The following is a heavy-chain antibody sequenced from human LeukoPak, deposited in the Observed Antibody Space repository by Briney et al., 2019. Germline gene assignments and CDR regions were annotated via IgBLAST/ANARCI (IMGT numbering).Heavy chain of an antibody. D-gene: IGHD1-7*01. J-gene: IGHJ5*02. V-gene: IGHV4-34*01. Sequence: SETLSLTCAVYGGSFSGYYWSWIRQPPGKGLEWIGEINHSGSTNCNPSLKSRVTISVDTSKNQFSLKLSSVTAADTAVYYCARNYPWYNWFDPWGQGTVVTVSS. CDR2: INHSGST. CDR3: ARNYPWYNWFDP. CDR1: GGSFSGYY.